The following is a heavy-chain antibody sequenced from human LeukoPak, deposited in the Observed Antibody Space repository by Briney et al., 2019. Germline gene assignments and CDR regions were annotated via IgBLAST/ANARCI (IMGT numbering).Heavy chain of an antibody. CDR3: ARLKGSGSYLRY. J-gene: IGHJ4*02. CDR1: GYIFTSYW. Sequence: GESLKISCRGSGYIFTSYWFSWLRQMPGKGLEWMGIIYPGDSDTRYSPSFKGQVTISADNSISTAYLHWSSLKASDTAMYYCARLKGSGSYLRYWGQGTLVTVSS. CDR2: IYPGDSDT. D-gene: IGHD3-10*01. V-gene: IGHV5-51*01.